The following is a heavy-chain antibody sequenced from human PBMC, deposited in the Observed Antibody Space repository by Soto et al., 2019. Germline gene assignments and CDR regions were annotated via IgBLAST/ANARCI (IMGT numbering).Heavy chain of an antibody. J-gene: IGHJ5*02. CDR1: GGSISSSSYY. V-gene: IGHV4-39*01. D-gene: IGHD3-3*01. CDR2: IYYSGST. CDR3: ARQYDFWSGYFLSRWFDP. Sequence: SETLSLTCTVSGGSISSSSYYWGWIRQPPGKGLEWIGSIYYSGSTYYNPSLKSRVTISVDTSKNQFSLKLSSVTAADTAVYYCARQYDFWSGYFLSRWFDPWGQGTLVSAPQ.